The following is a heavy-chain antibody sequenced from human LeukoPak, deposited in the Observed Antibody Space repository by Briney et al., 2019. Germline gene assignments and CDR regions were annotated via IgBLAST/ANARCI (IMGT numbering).Heavy chain of an antibody. J-gene: IGHJ5*02. CDR2: IFYSGTT. Sequence: SETLSLTCTVSGGSISDSGGYYWSWIRQHPGKGLEWIGNIFYSGTTYYNPSLKSRLSISADSSKNQFSLRLRSVTAADTAVYYCSRGAPPGFSWFDPWGQGTLVTVSS. CDR1: GGSISDSGGYY. D-gene: IGHD3-10*01. V-gene: IGHV4-31*03. CDR3: SRGAPPGFSWFDP.